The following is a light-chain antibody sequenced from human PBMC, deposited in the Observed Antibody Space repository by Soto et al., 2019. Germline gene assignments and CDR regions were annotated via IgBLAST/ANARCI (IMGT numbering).Light chain of an antibody. CDR2: EGS. J-gene: IGLJ2*01. V-gene: IGLV2-23*01. Sequence: QSALTQPASVSGSPGQSITISCTGTSSDVGSYNLVSWYQQHPGKAPKLMIYEGSKRPSGVSNRFSGSKSGNTAPLTISGLQAEDEADYYCCSYAGSSTLVFGGGTKVTVL. CDR1: SSDVGSYNL. CDR3: CSYAGSSTLV.